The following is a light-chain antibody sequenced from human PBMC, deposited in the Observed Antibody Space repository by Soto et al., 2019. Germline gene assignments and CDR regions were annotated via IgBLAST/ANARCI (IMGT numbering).Light chain of an antibody. J-gene: IGKJ1*01. CDR2: GAS. CDR1: QSVSNNY. Sequence: EIMLTQSPGTLSLSPGETATLSCRASQSVSNNYLAWYQQKPGQAPRLLIYGASNRATGIPDRFSGSGSGTDFTLTISRLEPEDFAVYYCQQYGSSGTFGQGTKVDIK. V-gene: IGKV3-20*01. CDR3: QQYGSSGT.